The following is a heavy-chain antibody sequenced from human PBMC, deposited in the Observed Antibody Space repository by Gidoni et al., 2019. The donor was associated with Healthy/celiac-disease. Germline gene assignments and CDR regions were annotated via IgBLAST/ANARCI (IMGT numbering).Heavy chain of an antibody. CDR2: IFSNDEK. CDR3: ARNRIYYDSSGYLVRYFDY. J-gene: IGHJ4*02. CDR1: GFSLSNARMG. D-gene: IGHD3-22*01. Sequence: QVTLKESGPVLVKPTETLTLTCTVSGFSLSNARMGVSWIRQPPGKALEWLAHIFSNDEKSYSTSLKSRLTISKDTSKSQVVLTMTNMDPVDTATYYCARNRIYYDSSGYLVRYFDYWGQGTLVTVSS. V-gene: IGHV2-26*01.